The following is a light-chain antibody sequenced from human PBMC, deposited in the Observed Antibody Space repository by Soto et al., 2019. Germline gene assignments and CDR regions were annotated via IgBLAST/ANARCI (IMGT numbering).Light chain of an antibody. CDR2: GAS. V-gene: IGKV3-20*01. CDR3: QQYGSSPGT. J-gene: IGKJ1*01. CDR1: QSVTNRY. Sequence: EIVLPQSPGTLSLSPGERAPLSCRASQSVTNRYLAWYRQKPGQAPRLLIFGASIRDTGIPDRFSGSGSGTDFTLTISRLEPEDFAVYYCQQYGSSPGTFGQGTKVDIK.